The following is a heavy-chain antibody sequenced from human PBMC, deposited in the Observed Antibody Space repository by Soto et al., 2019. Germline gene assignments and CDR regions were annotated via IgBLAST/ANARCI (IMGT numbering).Heavy chain of an antibody. CDR2: ISPYNGTT. D-gene: IGHD5-18*01. Sequence: ASRKVSCKTSGYTFTTYGISWVRQAPGQGLEWMGWISPYNGTTKYAEKFQGEMTMTTDTATSTAYMDLRSLRSDDTAVYYCARDGERDTFLNFYYYLHVMSDSSQRTSVTVS. J-gene: IGHJ6*02. CDR1: GYTFTTYG. V-gene: IGHV1-18*04. CDR3: ARDGERDTFLNFYYYLHVMSD.